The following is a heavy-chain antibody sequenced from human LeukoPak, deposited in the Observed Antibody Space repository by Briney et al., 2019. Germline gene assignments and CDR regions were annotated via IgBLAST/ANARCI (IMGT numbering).Heavy chain of an antibody. Sequence: SETLSLTCTVSGGSISSSSYYWGWIRQPPGKGLEWIGSIYYSGSTYYNPSLKSRVTISVDTSKNQFSLKLSSVTAADTAVYYCAGFSSWPTGFAFDIWGQGTMVTVSS. CDR1: GGSISSSSYY. CDR3: AGFSSWPTGFAFDI. D-gene: IGHD6-13*01. V-gene: IGHV4-39*07. J-gene: IGHJ3*02. CDR2: IYYSGST.